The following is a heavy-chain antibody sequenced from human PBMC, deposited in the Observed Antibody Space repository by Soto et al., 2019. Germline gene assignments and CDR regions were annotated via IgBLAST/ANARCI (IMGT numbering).Heavy chain of an antibody. V-gene: IGHV3-48*01. CDR2: ISGTSGTT. CDR3: ARERNYYYMDF. Sequence: EVQLEESGGDLVQPGGSLRISCVASGFALYGYTLNWVRQAPGKGLEWVSYISGTSGTTYYADSVEGRFTISRDNAKNALYLQMNSLRAEDTAVYYCARERNYYYMDFWGRGTTVTVSS. CDR1: GFALYGYT. J-gene: IGHJ6*03.